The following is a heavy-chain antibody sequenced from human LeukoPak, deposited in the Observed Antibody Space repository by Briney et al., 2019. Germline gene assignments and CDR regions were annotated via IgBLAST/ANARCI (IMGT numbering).Heavy chain of an antibody. D-gene: IGHD3-10*01. CDR2: IRSDGSST. CDR1: GFTFNTYW. J-gene: IGHJ4*01. CDR3: AGVLGVRDLAYFDY. Sequence: PGGFLRLSCAASGFTFNTYWMHWVRQAPGKGLVWVSRIRSDGSSTSYADSVRGRFTISRDNAKNTLYLQMNSLRAEDTAVYYCAGVLGVRDLAYFDYWGHGTLVTVSS. V-gene: IGHV3-74*01.